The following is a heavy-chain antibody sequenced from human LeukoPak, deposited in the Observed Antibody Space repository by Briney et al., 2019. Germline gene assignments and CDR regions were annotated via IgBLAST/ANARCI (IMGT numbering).Heavy chain of an antibody. Sequence: ASVKVSYKASGYIFTTYDIGWVRQATGQGLEWMGLLNPNSGNAGYAQKFQGRVTISRNTSISTAYMELSSLRSDDTAIYYCARRKFLGWFDPWGQGTLVTVSS. CDR2: LNPNSGNA. D-gene: IGHD7-27*01. CDR3: ARRKFLGWFDP. J-gene: IGHJ5*02. CDR1: GYIFTTYD. V-gene: IGHV1-8*03.